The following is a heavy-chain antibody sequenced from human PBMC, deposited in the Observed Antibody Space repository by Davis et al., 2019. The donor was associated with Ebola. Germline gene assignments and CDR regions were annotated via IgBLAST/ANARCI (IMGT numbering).Heavy chain of an antibody. J-gene: IGHJ6*02. V-gene: IGHV1-8*01. CDR3: ARMGYCSGGSCYFSDYYYYGMDV. Sequence: AASVKVSCKASGYTFTSYDINWVRQATGQGLEWMGWMNPNSGNTAYAQKLQGRVTMTTDTSTSTAYMELRSLRSDDTAVYYCARMGYCSGGSCYFSDYYYYGMDVWGQGTTVTVSS. D-gene: IGHD2-15*01. CDR2: MNPNSGNT. CDR1: GYTFTSYD.